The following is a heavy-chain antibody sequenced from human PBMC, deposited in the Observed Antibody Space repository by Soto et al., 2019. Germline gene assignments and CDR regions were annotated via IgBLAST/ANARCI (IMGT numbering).Heavy chain of an antibody. CDR3: ARSSGYSSSSFDY. J-gene: IGHJ4*02. V-gene: IGHV4-59*01. Sequence: SETLSLTCTVSGGSISGYYWSWIRQPPGKGLEWIGYIYYSGSTNYNPSLKSRVTISVDTSKNQFSLKLSSVTAADTAVYYCARSSGYSSSSFDYWGQGILVTVSS. CDR2: IYYSGST. CDR1: GGSISGYY. D-gene: IGHD6-13*01.